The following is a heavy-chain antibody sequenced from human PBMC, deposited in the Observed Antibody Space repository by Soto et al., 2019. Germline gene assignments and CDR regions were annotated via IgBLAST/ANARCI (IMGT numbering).Heavy chain of an antibody. J-gene: IGHJ3*01. CDR3: AKSGDDDAFAL. Sequence: QVQLVESGGGVVQPGRSLRLSCAATGFTCINYGLHWVRQAPGKGLEWVALISFDGNHEFYTDSVKGRFTISRDNSKNTLYLQMNSLTAEDTAVYYCAKSGDDDAFALWGQGTMVTVSS. CDR2: ISFDGNHE. CDR1: GFTCINYG. D-gene: IGHD3-10*01. V-gene: IGHV3-30*18.